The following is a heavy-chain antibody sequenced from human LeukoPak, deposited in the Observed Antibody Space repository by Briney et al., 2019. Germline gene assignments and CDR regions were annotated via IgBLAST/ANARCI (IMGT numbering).Heavy chain of an antibody. V-gene: IGHV3-30*02. D-gene: IGHD3-16*01. CDR2: IRYDGSNK. CDR1: GFTFSSYA. J-gene: IGHJ4*02. CDR3: ARDMWGRSLWSGNLGGHSFDY. Sequence: GGSLRLSCAASGFTFSSYAMHWVRQAPGKGLEWVAFIRYDGSNKYYADSVKGRFTISRDNSKNTLYLQMNSLRAEDTAVYYCARDMWGRSLWSGNLGGHSFDYWGRGTLVTVSS.